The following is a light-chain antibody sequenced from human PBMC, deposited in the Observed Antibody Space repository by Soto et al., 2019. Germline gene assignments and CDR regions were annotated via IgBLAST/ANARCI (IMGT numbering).Light chain of an antibody. V-gene: IGKV1-39*01. CDR2: AAS. CDR1: QTIMTY. CDR3: QQRYNSPQT. J-gene: IGKJ1*01. Sequence: DIQMTQSPSSLSASVGDEVTITCRASQTIMTYLNWYQLKPGKPPRLLIYAASSLQSGVPSRFSGSGSGTDFTLTSSSLQPEDFATYSCQQRYNSPQTFGQGTKVEIK.